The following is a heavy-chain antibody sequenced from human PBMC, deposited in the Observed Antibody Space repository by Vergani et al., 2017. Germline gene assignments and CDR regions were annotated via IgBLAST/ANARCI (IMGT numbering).Heavy chain of an antibody. CDR3: ARDPLDPYCSSTSCSESDS. CDR2: INSDGSRT. D-gene: IGHD2-2*01. CDR1: GFTFSSYW. J-gene: IGHJ4*02. Sequence: EVQLVESGGGLVQPGGSLRLSCSASGFTFSSYWMHWVRQPPGKGLVWVSHINSDGSRTTYADSVKGRFTISRDNDKNTMYRQMNSLRDEDSAVYYCARDPLDPYCSSTSCSESDSWGQGTLVTVSS. V-gene: IGHV3-74*01.